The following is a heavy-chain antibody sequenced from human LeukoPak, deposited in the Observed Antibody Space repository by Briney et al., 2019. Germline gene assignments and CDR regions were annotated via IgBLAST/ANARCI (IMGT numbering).Heavy chain of an antibody. D-gene: IGHD3-10*01. J-gene: IGHJ4*02. CDR3: AAVRYYGPGSYSYFHY. Sequence: SVKVSCTPSGFTFTSSAVQWVRQARGQRLEWIGWIVVGSGDTNYAQKFQERVSITRDMSTSTAYMELSSLRSEDTAVYYCAAVRYYGPGSYSYFHYWGQGTLVTVSS. CDR1: GFTFTSSA. CDR2: IVVGSGDT. V-gene: IGHV1-58*01.